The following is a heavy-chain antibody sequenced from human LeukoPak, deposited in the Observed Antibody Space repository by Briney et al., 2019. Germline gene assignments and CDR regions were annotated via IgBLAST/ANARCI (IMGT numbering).Heavy chain of an antibody. D-gene: IGHD6-13*01. CDR3: ARVCGSSWLYYYYYMDV. CDR2: IYYSGST. CDR1: GGSISSGDYY. Sequence: PSETLSLTCTVSGGSISSGDYYWSWIRQPPGKGLEWIGYIYYSGSTYYNPSLKSRVTISVDTSKNQFSLKLSSVTAADTAVYYRARVCGSSWLYYYYYMDVWGKGTTVTVSS. V-gene: IGHV4-30-4*08. J-gene: IGHJ6*03.